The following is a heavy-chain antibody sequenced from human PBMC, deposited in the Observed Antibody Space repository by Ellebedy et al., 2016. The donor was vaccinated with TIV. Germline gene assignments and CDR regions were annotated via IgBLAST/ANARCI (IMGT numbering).Heavy chain of an antibody. J-gene: IGHJ4*02. V-gene: IGHV3-23*01. CDR1: GFTFSAYA. D-gene: IGHD5-24*01. CDR2: ISGSGGAT. Sequence: GESLKISCAASGFTFSAYAMSWVRQAPGKGLEWVSSISGSGGATYYADSVQGRFTISRDTSQATLYLQMNSLRAEDTAVYYCAKRMASTKAFDYWGQGTLVTVSS. CDR3: AKRMASTKAFDY.